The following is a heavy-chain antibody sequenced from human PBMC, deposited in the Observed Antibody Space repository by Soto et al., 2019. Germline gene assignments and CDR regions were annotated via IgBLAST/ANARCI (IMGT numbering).Heavy chain of an antibody. CDR2: IYHSGST. D-gene: IGHD2-2*02. J-gene: IGHJ5*02. CDR3: ARDPHPDTREAFDP. V-gene: IGHV4-30-2*01. CDR1: GGSISSGGYS. Sequence: SETLSLTCAVSGGSISSGGYSWSWIRQPPGKGLEWIGYIYHSGSTYYKTSLKSRVTISVDRSKNQFSLKLSSVTAADTSVYYCARDPHPDTREAFDPWGQGTLVTVSS.